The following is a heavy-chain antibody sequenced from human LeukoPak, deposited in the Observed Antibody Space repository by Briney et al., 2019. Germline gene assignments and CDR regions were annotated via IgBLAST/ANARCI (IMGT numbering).Heavy chain of an antibody. CDR2: IDPSDSYT. D-gene: IGHD2-2*01. V-gene: IGHV5-10-1*01. CDR1: RYSFTNYW. CDR3: ARRQGCSSTSCPPDY. J-gene: IGHJ4*02. Sequence: GESLKISCKGSRYSFTNYWIIWVRQMPGKGLEWMGRIDPSDSYTNYSPSFQGHVTISADKSISTAYLQWSGLKASDTAMYYCARRQGCSSTSCPPDYWGQGTLVTVSP.